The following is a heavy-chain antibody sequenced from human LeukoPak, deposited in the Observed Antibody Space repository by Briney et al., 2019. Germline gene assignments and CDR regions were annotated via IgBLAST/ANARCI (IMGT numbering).Heavy chain of an antibody. CDR3: AREGYSSSPLYFDY. D-gene: IGHD6-13*01. CDR2: IYYSGGT. V-gene: IGHV4-61*01. Sequence: SETLSLTCTVSGGSVSSGSYYWSWIRQPPGKGLEWIGYIYYSGGTNYNPSLKSRVTISVDTSKNQFSLKLSSVTAADTAVYYCAREGYSSSPLYFDYWGQGTLVTVSS. J-gene: IGHJ4*02. CDR1: GGSVSSGSYY.